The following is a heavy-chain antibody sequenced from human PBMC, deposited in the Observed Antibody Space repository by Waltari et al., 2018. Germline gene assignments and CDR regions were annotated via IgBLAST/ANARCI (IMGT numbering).Heavy chain of an antibody. Sequence: QVQLVQSGAEVKKPGASVKVSCKASGYTFTGHYMPRVLRAPGQGLEWMGWINPNSGGTNYAQKFQGRVTMTRDTSISTAYMELSRLRSDDTAVYYCARDLVVVPAAIGGRNWFDPWGQGTLVTVSS. CDR3: ARDLVVVPAAIGGRNWFDP. D-gene: IGHD2-2*02. J-gene: IGHJ5*02. CDR2: INPNSGGT. CDR1: GYTFTGHY. V-gene: IGHV1-2*02.